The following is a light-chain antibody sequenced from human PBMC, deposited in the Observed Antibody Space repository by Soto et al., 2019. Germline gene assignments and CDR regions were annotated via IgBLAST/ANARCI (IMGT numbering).Light chain of an antibody. Sequence: DIQMTQSPSSLSASVGDRVTITCRASQSITSNLNWYQQKPGKAPNLLIYAASSLQSGVPSRFSGSGSGTDFTLTISSLQPEDFASCYCQQSYSSPLTFGGGTKVEIK. J-gene: IGKJ4*01. CDR1: QSITSN. CDR2: AAS. V-gene: IGKV1-39*01. CDR3: QQSYSSPLT.